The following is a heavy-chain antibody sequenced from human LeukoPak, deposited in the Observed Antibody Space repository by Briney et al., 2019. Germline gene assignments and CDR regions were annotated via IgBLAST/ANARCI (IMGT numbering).Heavy chain of an antibody. Sequence: SETLSLTCTVSGGSISSGSYYWSWIRQPAGKGLEWIGRIYSSGSTYYNPSLKSRVTISVDTSKNQFSLKLSSVTAADTAVYYCARSTITIFGVVILSAGMFDYWGQGTLVTVSS. CDR3: ARSTITIFGVVILSAGMFDY. CDR1: GGSISSGSYY. V-gene: IGHV4-61*02. J-gene: IGHJ4*02. CDR2: IYSSGST. D-gene: IGHD3-3*01.